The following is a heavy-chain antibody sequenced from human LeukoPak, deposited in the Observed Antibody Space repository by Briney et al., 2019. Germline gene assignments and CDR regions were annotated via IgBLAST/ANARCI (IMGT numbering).Heavy chain of an antibody. J-gene: IGHJ5*02. V-gene: IGHV1-46*01. D-gene: IGHD2-2*01. CDR1: GYTFTSYW. CDR2: INPDGGST. Sequence: GASVKVSCKAPGYTFTSYWIQWVRQAPGQGLEWMGLINPDGGSTAYAHRFQGRVTMTRDTSTSTVYMDFSSLRSEDTAVYYCARESQLRRFDPWGQGTLVTVSS. CDR3: ARESQLRRFDP.